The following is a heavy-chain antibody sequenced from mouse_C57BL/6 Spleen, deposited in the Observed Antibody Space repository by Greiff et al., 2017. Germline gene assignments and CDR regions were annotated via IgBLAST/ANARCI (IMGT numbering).Heavy chain of an antibody. Sequence: VQLKESGAELVRPGASVKLSCTASGFNIKDDYMHWVKQRPEQGLEWIGWIDPENGDTEYASKFQGKATITADTSSNTAYLQLSSLPSEDTAVYYCTTWDYDGGDYWGQGTTLTVSS. CDR2: IDPENGDT. J-gene: IGHJ2*01. CDR3: TTWDYDGGDY. D-gene: IGHD2-4*01. V-gene: IGHV14-4*01. CDR1: GFNIKDDY.